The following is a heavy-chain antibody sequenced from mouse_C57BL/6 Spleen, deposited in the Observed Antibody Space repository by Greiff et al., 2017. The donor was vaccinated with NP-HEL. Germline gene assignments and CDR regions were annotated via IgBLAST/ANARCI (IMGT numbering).Heavy chain of an antibody. CDR2: INPNNGGT. CDR3: AISLYYGSSHFDY. J-gene: IGHJ2*01. Sequence: EVQLQQSGPELVKPGASVKIPCKASGYTFTDYNMDWVKQSHGKSLEWIGDINPNNGGTNYNQKFKGKATLTVDKSSSTAYMELRSLTSEDTAVYYCAISLYYGSSHFDYWGQGTTLTVSS. D-gene: IGHD1-1*01. V-gene: IGHV1-18*01. CDR1: GYTFTDYN.